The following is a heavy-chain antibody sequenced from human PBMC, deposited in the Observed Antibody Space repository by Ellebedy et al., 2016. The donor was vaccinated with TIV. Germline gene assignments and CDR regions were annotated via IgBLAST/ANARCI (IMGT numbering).Heavy chain of an antibody. CDR2: ISSSSSYI. CDR1: GFTFSSYS. J-gene: IGHJ4*02. V-gene: IGHV3-21*01. Sequence: GGSLRLXXAASGFTFSSYSMNWVRQAPGKGLEWVSSISSSSSYIYYADSVKGRFTISRDNAKNSLYLQMNSLRAEDTAVYYCARVQPLGPTGERFDYWGQGTLVTVSS. CDR3: ARVQPLGPTGERFDY. D-gene: IGHD7-27*01.